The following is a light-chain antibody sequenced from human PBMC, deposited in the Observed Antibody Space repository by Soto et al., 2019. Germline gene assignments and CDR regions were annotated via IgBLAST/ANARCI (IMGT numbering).Light chain of an antibody. CDR3: QQYNYWPRT. CDR1: QSVSSN. J-gene: IGKJ1*01. CDR2: GAS. Sequence: EIVMTQSPVTLSVSPGEKATLSCRASQSVSSNFAWYQQKPGQAPRLLIYGASTRATGIPARFSGSGSGTEFTLTISSLQSEDFAVYYCQQYNYWPRTFGQGTKVEIK. V-gene: IGKV3-15*01.